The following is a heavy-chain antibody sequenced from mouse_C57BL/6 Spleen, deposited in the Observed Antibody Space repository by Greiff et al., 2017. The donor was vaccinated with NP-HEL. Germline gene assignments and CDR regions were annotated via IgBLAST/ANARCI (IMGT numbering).Heavy chain of an antibody. CDR2: IDPEDGET. Sequence: EVQLQQSGAELVKPGASVKLSCTASGFNIKDYYMHWVKQRTEQGLEWIGRIDPEDGETKYAPKFQGKATITEDTSSNTAYLQLSILTSEDAAVYYCALITTLVAPFDYWGQGTTLTVSS. D-gene: IGHD1-1*01. J-gene: IGHJ2*01. CDR1: GFNIKDYY. V-gene: IGHV14-2*01. CDR3: ALITTLVAPFDY.